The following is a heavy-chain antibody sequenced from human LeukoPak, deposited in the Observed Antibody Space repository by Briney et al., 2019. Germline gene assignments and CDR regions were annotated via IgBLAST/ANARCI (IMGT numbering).Heavy chain of an antibody. Sequence: ASVKVSCKASGYTFTGYYIYWVRQAPGQGLEWMGWINPNSGGTNYAQKFQGRVTMTREMSISTAYMELSRLRSDGTAVYYCARGQQLASNWGQGTLVTVSS. CDR2: INPNSGGT. J-gene: IGHJ4*02. V-gene: IGHV1-2*02. CDR3: ARGQQLASN. CDR1: GYTFTGYY. D-gene: IGHD6-13*01.